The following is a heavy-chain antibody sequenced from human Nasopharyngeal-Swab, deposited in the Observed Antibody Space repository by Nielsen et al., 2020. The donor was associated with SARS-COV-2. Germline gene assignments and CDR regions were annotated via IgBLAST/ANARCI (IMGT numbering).Heavy chain of an antibody. J-gene: IGHJ3*02. V-gene: IGHV7-4-1*02. CDR3: ARAITIFGAPGAFDI. D-gene: IGHD3-3*01. Sequence: WVRQAPGQGLEWMGWINTNTGNPTYAQGFTGRFVFSLDTSVSTAYLQISSLKAEDTAVYYCARAITIFGAPGAFDIRGQGTMVTVSS. CDR2: INTNTGNP.